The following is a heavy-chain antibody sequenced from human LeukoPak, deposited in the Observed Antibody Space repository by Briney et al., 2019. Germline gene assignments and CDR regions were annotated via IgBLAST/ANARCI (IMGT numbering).Heavy chain of an antibody. CDR2: IYYSGST. CDR1: GGSINSYY. D-gene: IGHD1-14*01. V-gene: IGHV4-59*08. Sequence: PSETLSLTCTVSGGSINSYYWSWIRQPPGKGLEWIGYIYYSGSTTYNPSLKSRVTISVDTSKNQFSLKLSSVTAADTAVYYCARLFGSSTVADYWGQGTLVTVSS. CDR3: ARLFGSSTVADY. J-gene: IGHJ4*02.